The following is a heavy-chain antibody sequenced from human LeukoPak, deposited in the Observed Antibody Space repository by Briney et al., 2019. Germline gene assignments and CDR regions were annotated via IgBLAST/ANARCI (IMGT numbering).Heavy chain of an antibody. CDR1: GFTFTRYW. J-gene: IGHJ4*02. CDR3: ARDGDYIMPPFDY. CDR2: IKQDGSEK. V-gene: IGHV3-7*01. Sequence: GGPLRLSCVASGFTFTRYWMSWVRQAPGKGLEWVANIKQDGSEKHYMDSVKGRFTISRDNARNSVYLQMNSLSDDDTAVYYCARDGDYIMPPFDYWGQGILVTVSS. D-gene: IGHD4-17*01.